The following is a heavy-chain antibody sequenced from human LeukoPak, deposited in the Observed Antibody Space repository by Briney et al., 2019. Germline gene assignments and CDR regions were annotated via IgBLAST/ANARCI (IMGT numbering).Heavy chain of an antibody. D-gene: IGHD5-18*01. CDR3: AKGYSYADY. Sequence: PGGPLRLSCAVSGFTFSSYGMHWVRQAPGKGLEWVAVISYDGSNKYYADSVKGRFTISRDNSNNTLYLQMSGLRGEDTAVYYCAKGYSYADYWGQGTLVTVSS. CDR2: ISYDGSNK. CDR1: GFTFSSYG. V-gene: IGHV3-30*18. J-gene: IGHJ4*02.